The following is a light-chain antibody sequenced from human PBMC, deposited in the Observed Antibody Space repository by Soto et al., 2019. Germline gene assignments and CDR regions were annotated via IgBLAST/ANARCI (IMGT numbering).Light chain of an antibody. CDR1: SSNIGSNT. CDR3: AAWDDSLNGVV. V-gene: IGLV1-44*01. CDR2: RNN. Sequence: QSVLTQPPSASGTPGQRVTISCSGSSSNIGSNTVSWYQLLPGTAPKLLIYRNNERPSGVPDRFSGSKSGTSASLAISRLQPEDEADYYCAAWDDSLNGVVFGGGTQLTVL. J-gene: IGLJ2*01.